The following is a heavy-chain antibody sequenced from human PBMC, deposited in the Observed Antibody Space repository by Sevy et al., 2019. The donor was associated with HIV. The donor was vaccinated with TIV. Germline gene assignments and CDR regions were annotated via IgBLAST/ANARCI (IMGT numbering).Heavy chain of an antibody. CDR1: GFDFGNYP. Sequence: GGSLRLSCAASGFDFGNYPISWVRQSPGKGLEWISVIGGSGDGIKYADSVKGRFTISRDSSKNTLFLQMNSLRVEDTAVYYFARSGRGAYFESRITFQRADYWGQGTLVTVSS. V-gene: IGHV3-23*01. CDR3: ARSGRGAYFESRITFQRADY. CDR2: IGGSGDGI. J-gene: IGHJ4*02. D-gene: IGHD3-22*01.